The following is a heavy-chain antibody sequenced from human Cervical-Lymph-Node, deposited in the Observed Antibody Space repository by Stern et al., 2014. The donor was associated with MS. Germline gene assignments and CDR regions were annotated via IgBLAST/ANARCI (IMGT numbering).Heavy chain of an antibody. Sequence: QVTLKESGPTLVKPTQTLTLTCSFSGFSFTTGAVVVGWVRQPPGEALEWLAFVYGNDDKRYSPSLRDRLTITKDPSKNQVVLTMTNMGPIDTATYYCVHRTTVTSFDHWGQGTLVTVSS. CDR1: GFSFTTGAVV. D-gene: IGHD4-17*01. CDR2: VYGNDDK. J-gene: IGHJ4*02. CDR3: VHRTTVTSFDH. V-gene: IGHV2-5*01.